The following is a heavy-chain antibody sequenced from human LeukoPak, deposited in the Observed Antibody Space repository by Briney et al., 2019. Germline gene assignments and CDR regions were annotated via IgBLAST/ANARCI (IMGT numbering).Heavy chain of an antibody. CDR2: IYHSGST. CDR1: GYSISSGDY. V-gene: IGHV4-38-2*01. CDR3: ARITGSYYYYYMDV. Sequence: KTSETLSLTCAVSGYSISSGDYWGWIRQPPGKGLEWIGNIYHSGSTFYNPSLKSRVTISVHTSKNQFSLKLSSVTAADTAVYYCARITGSYYYYYMDVRGKGTTVTVSS. D-gene: IGHD3-10*01. J-gene: IGHJ6*03.